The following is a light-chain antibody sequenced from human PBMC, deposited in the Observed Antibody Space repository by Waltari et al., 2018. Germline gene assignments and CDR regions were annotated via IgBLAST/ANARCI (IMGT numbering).Light chain of an antibody. CDR3: HSRDSSGDVV. Sequence: SSELTQAPAVSVALGPTFRITCQGDSPSTYYVSWFHQKPEPAPALVIYGKNNRPPGIPDRFSASSSGSTASLTIIGAQAEDEADYYCHSRDSSGDVVIGGGTKLTVV. CDR2: GKN. J-gene: IGLJ2*01. CDR1: SPSTYY. V-gene: IGLV3-19*01.